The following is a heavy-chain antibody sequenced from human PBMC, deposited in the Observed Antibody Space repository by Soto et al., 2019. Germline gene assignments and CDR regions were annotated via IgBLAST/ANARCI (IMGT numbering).Heavy chain of an antibody. CDR2: IYADSGT. V-gene: IGHV3-53*02. CDR3: ASSSKALGRGVYVGSPDY. Sequence: EVQLVETGGGLIQPGGSLRLSCAVSGFTVSSSYMSWVRQTPQKGLEWISIIYADSGTFYADSVKGRFTISRDNPKNILYLQMNSLIAEDTAVYYCASSSKALGRGVYVGSPDYWGQGTLVTVSS. CDR1: GFTVSSSY. D-gene: IGHD1-26*01. J-gene: IGHJ4*02.